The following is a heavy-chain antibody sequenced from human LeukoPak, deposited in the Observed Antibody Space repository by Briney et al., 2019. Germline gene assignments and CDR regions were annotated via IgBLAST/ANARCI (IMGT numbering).Heavy chain of an antibody. CDR2: ISPSSTYI. D-gene: IGHD3-16*01. CDR3: ARDFTGGEYFDS. V-gene: IGHV3-21*06. Sequence: GGSLRLSCAASGFTFSSFKMTWVRQAPGKGLEWVASISPSSTYIYYVDSLKGRVTVSRDNAKSLLFLHMSSLRPDDTAVYYCARDFTGGEYFDSWGQGALVSVSS. J-gene: IGHJ4*02. CDR1: GFTFSSFK.